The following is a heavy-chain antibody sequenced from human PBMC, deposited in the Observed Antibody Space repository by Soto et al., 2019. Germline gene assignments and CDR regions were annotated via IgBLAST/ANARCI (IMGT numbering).Heavy chain of an antibody. J-gene: IGHJ6*02. D-gene: IGHD3-22*01. Sequence: XESLKISCKGSGYSFTSYWIGWVRQMPGKGLEWMGIIYPGDSDTRYSPSFQGQVTISADKSISTAYLQWSSLKASDTAMYYCARLRGYYDSSGYYGMDVWGQGTTVTVSS. V-gene: IGHV5-51*01. CDR2: IYPGDSDT. CDR1: GYSFTSYW. CDR3: ARLRGYYDSSGYYGMDV.